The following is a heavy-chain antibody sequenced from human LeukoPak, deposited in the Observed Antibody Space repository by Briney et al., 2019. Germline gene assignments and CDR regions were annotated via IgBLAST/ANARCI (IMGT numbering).Heavy chain of an antibody. J-gene: IGHJ3*02. Sequence: GRSLRLSCAASGFTFSNYGMHWVRQAPGKGLEWVSAIRGSGGTSYYADSVKGRFTISRDNSKNTLYLQMNSLRAEDTAVYYCAKDMGRITITVPKDAFDIWGQGTMVTVSS. CDR3: AKDMGRITITVPKDAFDI. V-gene: IGHV3-23*01. D-gene: IGHD1-20*01. CDR1: GFTFSNYG. CDR2: IRGSGGTS.